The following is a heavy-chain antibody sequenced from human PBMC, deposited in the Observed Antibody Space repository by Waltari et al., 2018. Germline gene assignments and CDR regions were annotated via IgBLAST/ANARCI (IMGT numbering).Heavy chain of an antibody. J-gene: IGHJ6*02. CDR1: GFIFSKYD. CDR3: AKDRSSDFYYGMDV. CDR2: MRYDGSTR. Sequence: QEHLLQSGGGVVHPGGSLRLSCDASGFIFSKYDMNWVRQAPGKGLEWVAVMRYDGSTRYYADSVKGRFTISRDNSKNTLHLQMNSLRAEDTALYYCAKDRSSDFYYGMDVWGQGTTVTVSS. V-gene: IGHV3-33*06. D-gene: IGHD3-10*01.